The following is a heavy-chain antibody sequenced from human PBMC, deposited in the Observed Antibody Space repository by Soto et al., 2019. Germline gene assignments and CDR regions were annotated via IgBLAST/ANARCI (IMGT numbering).Heavy chain of an antibody. V-gene: IGHV2-5*01. CDR2: IHWNDDN. CDR3: TPSLGGSGHGY. CDR1: GFSLTTGRVG. D-gene: IGHD1-26*01. Sequence: QITLEETGPTLVKPTQTLTLTCTFSGFSLTTGRVGVGWIRQPPGKALEWLAVIHWNDDNHYSPSLKSRLTXTXXTPNTQLVLTPTTMDPVDTATYCCTPSLGGSGHGYWGQGTLVTVSS. J-gene: IGHJ4*02.